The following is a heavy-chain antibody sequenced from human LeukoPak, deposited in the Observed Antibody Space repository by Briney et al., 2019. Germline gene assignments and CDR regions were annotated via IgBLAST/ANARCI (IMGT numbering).Heavy chain of an antibody. Sequence: SVKVSCKASGGTFSSYAISWVRQAPGQGLEWMGRIIPILGIANYAQKFQGRVTITADKSTSTAYMELSSLRSEDTAVYYCARDPAVAGTTNWFDPWGQGTLVTVSS. CDR1: GGTFSSYA. J-gene: IGHJ5*02. CDR2: IIPILGIA. CDR3: ARDPAVAGTTNWFDP. D-gene: IGHD6-19*01. V-gene: IGHV1-69*04.